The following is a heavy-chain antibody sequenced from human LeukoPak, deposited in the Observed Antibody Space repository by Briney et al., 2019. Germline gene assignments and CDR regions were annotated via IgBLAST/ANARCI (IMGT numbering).Heavy chain of an antibody. CDR2: IVVGSGNT. CDR3: AKSGIAAAGTTLTYFDY. J-gene: IGHJ4*02. D-gene: IGHD6-13*01. Sequence: SVKVSCKASGFTFTSSAVQWVRQARGQRLEWIGWIVVGSGNTNYAQKFQERVTITRDMSTSTAYMELSSLRSEDTAVYYCAKSGIAAAGTTLTYFDYWGQGTLVTVSS. CDR1: GFTFTSSA. V-gene: IGHV1-58*01.